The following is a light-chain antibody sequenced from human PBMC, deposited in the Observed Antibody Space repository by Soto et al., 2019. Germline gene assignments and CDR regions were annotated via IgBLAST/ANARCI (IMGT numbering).Light chain of an antibody. CDR2: GAS. V-gene: IGKV3-20*01. Sequence: EMVLTQSPGTLSLSPGERATLSCRASQSVSSSYLAWYQHKAGQAPRLLIYGASSRATGIPDRFSGSGSGTDFTLTISRLEPEDFAVYYCQQYDRSPRTFGQGTKVEI. CDR1: QSVSSSY. J-gene: IGKJ1*01. CDR3: QQYDRSPRT.